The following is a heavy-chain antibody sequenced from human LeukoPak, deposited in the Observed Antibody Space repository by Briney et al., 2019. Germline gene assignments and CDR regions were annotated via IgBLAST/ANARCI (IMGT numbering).Heavy chain of an antibody. CDR3: ARDGRFPPEVLPRYFDY. J-gene: IGHJ4*02. Sequence: PSETLSLTCTVSGGSVSSGRYYWGWIRQPPGKGLEGIGNIYYSGSTYYNPALKSRVTISVETSKNQFSLKLSSVTAADTAVYYCARDGRFPPEVLPRYFDYWGQGTLVTVSS. CDR2: IYYSGST. CDR1: GGSVSSGRYY. V-gene: IGHV4-39*07. D-gene: IGHD1-26*01.